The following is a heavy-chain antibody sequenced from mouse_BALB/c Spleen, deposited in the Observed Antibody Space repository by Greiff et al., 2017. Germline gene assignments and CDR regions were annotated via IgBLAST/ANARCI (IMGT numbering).Heavy chain of an antibody. V-gene: IGHV1S137*01. CDR1: GYTFTDYA. D-gene: IGHD2-1*01. J-gene: IGHJ3*01. CDR3: ARWGGNYWFAY. CDR2: ISTYYGDA. Sequence: VQLQQSGAELVRPGVSVKISCKGSGYTFTDYAMHWVKQSHAKSLEWIGVISTYYGDASYNQKFKGKATMTVDKSSSTAYMELARLTSEDSAIYYCARWGGNYWFAYWGQGTLVTVSA.